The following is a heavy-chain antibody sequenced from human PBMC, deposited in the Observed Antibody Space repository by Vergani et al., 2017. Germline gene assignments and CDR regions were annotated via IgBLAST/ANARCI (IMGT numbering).Heavy chain of an antibody. CDR1: GGSISSGGYS. J-gene: IGHJ6*03. D-gene: IGHD4-17*01. V-gene: IGHV4-30-2*01. CDR2: IYHSGST. Sequence: QLQLQESGPGLVKPSQTLSLTCAVSGGSISSGGYSWSWLRQPPGKGLEWIGYIYHSGSTYYNPSLKSLVTISVDRSKNQFSLKLSSVTAADTAVYYCASLRDYYYMDVWGKGTTVTVSS. CDR3: ASLRDYYYMDV.